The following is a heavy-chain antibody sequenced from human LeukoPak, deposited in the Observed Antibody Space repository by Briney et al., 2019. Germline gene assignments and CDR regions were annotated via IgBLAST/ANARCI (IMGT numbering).Heavy chain of an antibody. D-gene: IGHD2-21*02. CDR2: IYPGDSNT. CDR1: GYSFTSYW. J-gene: IGHJ3*02. Sequence: GESLKISCKGSGYSFTSYWIGWVRQMPGKGLEWMGIIYPGDSNTRYSPSFQGQVTISADKSISTAYLQWSSLKASDTAMYYCASGRTYCGGDCQNDAFDIWGQGTMVTVSS. V-gene: IGHV5-51*01. CDR3: ASGRTYCGGDCQNDAFDI.